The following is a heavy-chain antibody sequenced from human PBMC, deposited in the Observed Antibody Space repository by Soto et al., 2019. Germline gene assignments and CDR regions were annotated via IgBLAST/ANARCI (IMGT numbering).Heavy chain of an antibody. CDR1: GGSISPFY. V-gene: IGHV4-59*01. D-gene: IGHD4-17*01. Sequence: PSETLSLTCAVSGGSISPFYWSWIRQPPGRGLEWIGYIYYTGSTKYNPSLKSRVTLSLGTSRNQLSLKLSSVTAADTAVYFCTRVGGYYGDYPNFDYWGPGTLVTVSS. J-gene: IGHJ4*02. CDR2: IYYTGST. CDR3: TRVGGYYGDYPNFDY.